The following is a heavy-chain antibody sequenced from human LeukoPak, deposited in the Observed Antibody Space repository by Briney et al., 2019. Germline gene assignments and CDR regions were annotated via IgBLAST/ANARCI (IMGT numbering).Heavy chain of an antibody. J-gene: IGHJ4*02. CDR3: AREVYCSGGSCYNFDY. Sequence: SVKVSCKASGGTFSSYAISWVRQAPGQGLEWMGGIIPIFGTANYAQKFQGRVTITTDESTSTAYMELSSLRSEDTAVYYCAREVYCSGGSCYNFDYWGQGTLVTVSS. CDR2: IIPIFGTA. V-gene: IGHV1-69*05. D-gene: IGHD2-15*01. CDR1: GGTFSSYA.